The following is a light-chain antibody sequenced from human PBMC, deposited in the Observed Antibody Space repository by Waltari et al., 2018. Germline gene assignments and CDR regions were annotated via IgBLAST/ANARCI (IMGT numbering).Light chain of an antibody. Sequence: SYELTQPPSVSVSPGQTASITCSGDNLGDKYACWYQQKPGQSPVLVIYQDTKRPSGIPERFSGSNSGNTATLTISGTQAMDEADYYCQAWDSRTYVFGTGTKVTVL. V-gene: IGLV3-1*01. CDR2: QDT. J-gene: IGLJ1*01. CDR3: QAWDSRTYV. CDR1: NLGDKY.